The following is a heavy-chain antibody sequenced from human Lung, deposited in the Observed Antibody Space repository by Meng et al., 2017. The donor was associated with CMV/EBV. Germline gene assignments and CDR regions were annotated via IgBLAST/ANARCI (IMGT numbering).Heavy chain of an antibody. CDR3: AKDSSAWYGGIDFDY. CDR1: GFTFDNYA. V-gene: IGHV3-9*01. J-gene: IGHJ4*02. CDR2: ISWNSDTI. D-gene: IGHD6-19*01. Sequence: GGSLRLXXVASGFTFDNYAMHWVRQAPGKGLEWVSGISWNSDTIDYAASVRGRFTVSRDNAKHSLYLQVNSLRIEDTALYYCAKDSSAWYGGIDFDYWGQGAXVTVSS.